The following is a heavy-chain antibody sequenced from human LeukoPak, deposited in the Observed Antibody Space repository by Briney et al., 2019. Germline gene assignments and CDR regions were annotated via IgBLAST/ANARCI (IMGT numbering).Heavy chain of an antibody. CDR3: ARMPTEPL. CDR2: INPKNGDT. J-gene: IGHJ4*02. D-gene: IGHD2-2*01. Sequence: VASVKVSCKASGYILTAYYMDWVRQVPGQGLEWMGWINPKNGDTNYAAKFQGRVTMTRDTSVSTVYMELSMLTSDDTAVYYCARMPTEPLWGQGALVTVSS. CDR1: GYILTAYY. V-gene: IGHV1-2*02.